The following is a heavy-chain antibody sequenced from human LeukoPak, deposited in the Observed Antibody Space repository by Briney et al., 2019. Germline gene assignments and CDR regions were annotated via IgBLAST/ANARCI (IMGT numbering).Heavy chain of an antibody. CDR1: GFTISSYA. D-gene: IGHD6-19*01. J-gene: IGHJ4*02. V-gene: IGHV3-30*04. CDR2: ISYDGSNK. CDR3: ARDGSGWFFDY. Sequence: GGSLRLSCAASGFTISSYAMHWVRQAPGKGLEWVAVISYDGSNKYYADSVKGRFTISRDNSKNTLYLQMNSLRAEDTGVYYCARDGSGWFFDYWGQGTLVTVSS.